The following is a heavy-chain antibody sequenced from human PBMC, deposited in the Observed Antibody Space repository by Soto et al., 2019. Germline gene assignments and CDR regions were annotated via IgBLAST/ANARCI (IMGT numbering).Heavy chain of an antibody. CDR1: GYMFRSYA. CDR3: ARGAENYYSYYFMDV. Sequence: QAQIVQSGAEVKKPGASVKISCKASGYMFRSYAMHWVRQAPGQRLEWMGWINAVNGNTKYSQKFEDRVTITRDSSASTAYMELNTRKSEDTAVYYCARGAENYYSYYFMDVWGKGTTVTVSS. CDR2: INAVNGNT. J-gene: IGHJ6*03. V-gene: IGHV1-3*01.